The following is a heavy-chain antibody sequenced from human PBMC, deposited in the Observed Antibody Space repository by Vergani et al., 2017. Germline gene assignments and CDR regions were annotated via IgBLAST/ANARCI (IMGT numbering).Heavy chain of an antibody. D-gene: IGHD3-16*01. CDR3: ARHDRKTYTATMGWYDY. Sequence: QVQLQESGPGLVKPSETLSLTCTVSGGSVSSGSYYWSWIRQPPGKGLEWIGYIYYSGSTNYNPSLKSRVTISVDTSKNQFSLKLSSVTAADTALYFCARHDRKTYTATMGWYDYWGQGILVTVSS. CDR1: GGSVSSGSYY. CDR2: IYYSGST. V-gene: IGHV4-61*01. J-gene: IGHJ4*02.